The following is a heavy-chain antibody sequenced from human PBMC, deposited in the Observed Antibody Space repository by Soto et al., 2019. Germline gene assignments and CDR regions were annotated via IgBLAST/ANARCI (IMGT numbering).Heavy chain of an antibody. CDR1: GGSISSYY. CDR3: ARSPQVDRVVGYFDY. Sequence: SETLSLTCTVSGGSISSYYWSWIRQPPGKGLEWIGYIYYSGSTNYNPSLKSRVTISVDTSKNQFSLKLSSVTAADTAVYYCARSPQVDRVVGYFDYWGQGNLVTVSS. D-gene: IGHD5-12*01. J-gene: IGHJ4*02. CDR2: IYYSGST. V-gene: IGHV4-59*01.